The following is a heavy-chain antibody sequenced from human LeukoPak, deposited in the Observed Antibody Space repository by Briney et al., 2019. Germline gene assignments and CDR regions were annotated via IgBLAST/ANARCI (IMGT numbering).Heavy chain of an antibody. CDR2: IIPILGIA. J-gene: IGHJ1*01. CDR1: GGTFSSYT. Sequence: GASVKVSCKASGGTFSSYTISWVRQAPGQGLEWMGRIIPILGIANYAQKFQGRVTITADKSTCTAYMELSSLRSEDTAVYYCATPHGGYCSGGSCYSGSWGQGTLVTVSS. CDR3: ATPHGGYCSGGSCYSGS. D-gene: IGHD2-15*01. V-gene: IGHV1-69*02.